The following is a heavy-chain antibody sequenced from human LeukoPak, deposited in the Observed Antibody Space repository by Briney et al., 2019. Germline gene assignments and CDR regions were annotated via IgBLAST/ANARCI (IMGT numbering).Heavy chain of an antibody. V-gene: IGHV3-9*01. Sequence: GGSLRLSCAASGFTFDDYAMHWVRQAPGKGLEWVSGITWNSGDIGYADSVKGRFTISRDNAKNSLYLQMNSLRADDTAVYYCARDATRGGDNDYWGQGTRVIVSS. D-gene: IGHD2-21*02. CDR2: ITWNSGDI. CDR3: ARDATRGGDNDY. CDR1: GFTFDDYA. J-gene: IGHJ4*02.